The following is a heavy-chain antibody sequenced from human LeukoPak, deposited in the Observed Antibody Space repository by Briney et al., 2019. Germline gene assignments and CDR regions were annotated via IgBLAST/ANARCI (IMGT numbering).Heavy chain of an antibody. Sequence: PGGSLRLSCAASGFTCSSYGMHWVRQPTGKGLEWVSTIGTTFNTYYLASVKSRFTISRENAKNSLYLQMNSLSAGDTAVYYCARTRVGATRDFDIWGQGTLVTVSP. V-gene: IGHV3-13*01. CDR1: GFTCSSYG. J-gene: IGHJ3*02. D-gene: IGHD1-26*01. CDR3: ARTRVGATRDFDI. CDR2: IGTTFNT.